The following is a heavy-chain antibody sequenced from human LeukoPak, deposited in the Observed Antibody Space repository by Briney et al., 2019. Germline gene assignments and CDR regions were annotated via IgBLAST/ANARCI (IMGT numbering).Heavy chain of an antibody. J-gene: IGHJ4*02. V-gene: IGHV3-64*01. CDR3: ARTYYYDSSGYYLDY. CDR2: FSSNGGST. Sequence: ASXFTFSSYAVHWVRQAPGKGLEYVSXFSSNGGSTYYANSVKGRFTISRDNSKNTLYLQMGSLRAEDMAVYYCARTYYYDSSGYYLDYWGQGTLVTVSS. CDR1: XFTFSSYA. D-gene: IGHD3-22*01.